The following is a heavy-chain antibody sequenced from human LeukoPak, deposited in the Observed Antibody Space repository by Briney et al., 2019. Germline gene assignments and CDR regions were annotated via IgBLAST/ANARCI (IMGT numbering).Heavy chain of an antibody. Sequence: SETLSLTCAVYGGSFSGYYWSWFRKPPGKGREWIGEINHSGSTNYNPSLKSRVTISVDTSKNQFSLKLSSVTAADTAVYYCARGWYSSDFDPWGQGTLVTVSS. CDR2: INHSGST. J-gene: IGHJ5*02. V-gene: IGHV4-34*01. CDR1: GGSFSGYY. CDR3: ARGWYSSDFDP. D-gene: IGHD6-19*01.